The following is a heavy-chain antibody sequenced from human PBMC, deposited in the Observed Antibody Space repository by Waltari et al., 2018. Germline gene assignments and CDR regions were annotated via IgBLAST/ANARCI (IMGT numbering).Heavy chain of an antibody. Sequence: QVQLQESGPGLVKPSETLSLTCTVSGGSISSYYWSWSRQPPGKGLEWLGYIYYSGSTNYNPSLKSRVTISVDTSKNQFSLKLSSVTAADTAVYYCARDLLGMDAFDIWGQGTMVTVSS. D-gene: IGHD7-27*01. CDR1: GGSISSYY. CDR3: ARDLLGMDAFDI. J-gene: IGHJ3*02. V-gene: IGHV4-59*01. CDR2: IYYSGST.